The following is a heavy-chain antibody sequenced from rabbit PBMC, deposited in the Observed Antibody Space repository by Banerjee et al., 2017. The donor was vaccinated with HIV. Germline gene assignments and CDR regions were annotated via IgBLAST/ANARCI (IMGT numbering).Heavy chain of an antibody. D-gene: IGHD8-1*01. CDR3: ARSDAGSNYGYFNL. J-gene: IGHJ4*01. V-gene: IGHV1S45*01. CDR2: IGAGSGSA. CDR1: GFSFSSNYW. Sequence: QEQLEESGGDLVKPEGSLTLTCTASGFSFSSNYWLCWVRQAPGKGLEWIACIGAGSGSAYYATWAKGRFTISKTSSTTVTLQMTSLTAADTATYFCARSDAGSNYGYFNLWGPGTLV.